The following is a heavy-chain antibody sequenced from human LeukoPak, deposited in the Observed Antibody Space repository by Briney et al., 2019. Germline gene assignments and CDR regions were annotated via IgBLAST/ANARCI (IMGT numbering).Heavy chain of an antibody. D-gene: IGHD1-14*01. V-gene: IGHV4-39*01. CDR3: ARLTGWSAIDY. J-gene: IGHJ4*02. Sequence: GSLRLSCAASGFTVSSNYMSWVRQPPGKGLEWIGSIYYSGSTYYNPSLKSRVTISVDTSKNQFSLKLSSVTAADTAVYYCARLTGWSAIDYWGQGTLVTVSS. CDR2: IYYSGST. CDR1: GFTVSSNY.